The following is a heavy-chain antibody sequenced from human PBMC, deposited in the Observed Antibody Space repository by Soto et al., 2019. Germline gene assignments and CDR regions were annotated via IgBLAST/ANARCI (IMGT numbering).Heavy chain of an antibody. CDR3: AKGIQLWSTFDY. D-gene: IGHD5-18*01. J-gene: IGHJ4*02. CDR2: ISGSGGST. V-gene: IGHV3-23*01. CDR1: GFTFSSYA. Sequence: EVQLLESGGGLVQPGGSLRLSCAASGFTFSSYAMSWVRQAPGKGLEWVSAISGSGGSTYYADSVKGRFTISRDNSKNTLYLQMNSLRAEDTAEYYCAKGIQLWSTFDYWGQGTLVTVSS.